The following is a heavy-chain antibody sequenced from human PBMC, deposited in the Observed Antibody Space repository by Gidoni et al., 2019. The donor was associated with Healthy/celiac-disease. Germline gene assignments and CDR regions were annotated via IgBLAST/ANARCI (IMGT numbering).Heavy chain of an antibody. CDR2: INHSGST. D-gene: IGHD3-16*02. CDR3: ARAYVWGSYRYLDY. V-gene: IGHV4-34*01. Sequence: QVQLQQWGAGLLKPSETLSLTCAVYGGSFSGYYWSWIRQPPGKGLEWIGEINHSGSTNYNPSLKSRVTISVDTSKNQFSLKLSSVTAADTAVYYCARAYVWGSYRYLDYWGQGTLVTVSS. J-gene: IGHJ4*02. CDR1: GGSFSGYY.